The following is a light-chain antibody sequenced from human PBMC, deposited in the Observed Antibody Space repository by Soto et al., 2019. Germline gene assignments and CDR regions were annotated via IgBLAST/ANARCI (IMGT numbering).Light chain of an antibody. CDR2: AAS. Sequence: DVQMTQSPSSLSASVGDIVTITCRASQTINSYLNWYQQKPGKAPKLLIYAASSLKSGVPSRFSVSGSGPDVTLTISNLQPEDFATYYCQQSYSTFKTFGQGTKVESK. CDR1: QTINSY. J-gene: IGKJ1*01. CDR3: QQSYSTFKT. V-gene: IGKV1-39*01.